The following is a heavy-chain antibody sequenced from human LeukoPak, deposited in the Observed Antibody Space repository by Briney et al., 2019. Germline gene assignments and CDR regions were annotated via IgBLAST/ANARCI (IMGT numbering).Heavy chain of an antibody. V-gene: IGHV3-23*01. Sequence: GGSLRLSCAASGFTFSDFGMSWVRQAPGMGLERVSVISASGGSTYYADSVKGRFTISRDNSKNTLYLQMKSLRPDDTAVYYCARAPSWSNYSWFDPWGQGTLVTVSS. CDR3: ARAPSWSNYSWFDP. CDR2: ISASGGST. D-gene: IGHD4-11*01. CDR1: GFTFSDFG. J-gene: IGHJ5*02.